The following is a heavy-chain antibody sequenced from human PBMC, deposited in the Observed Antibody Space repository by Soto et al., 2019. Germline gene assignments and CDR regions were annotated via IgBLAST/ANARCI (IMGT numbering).Heavy chain of an antibody. V-gene: IGHV3-30-3*01. CDR3: ARDQGIAVAGVVDP. D-gene: IGHD6-19*01. J-gene: IGHJ5*02. CDR2: ISYDGSNK. Sequence: GGSLRLSCAASGFTFSSYAMHWVRQAPGKGLEWVAVISYDGSNKYYADSVKGRFTISRDNSKNTLYLQMNSLRAEDTAVYYCARDQGIAVAGVVDPWGQGTLVTVSS. CDR1: GFTFSSYA.